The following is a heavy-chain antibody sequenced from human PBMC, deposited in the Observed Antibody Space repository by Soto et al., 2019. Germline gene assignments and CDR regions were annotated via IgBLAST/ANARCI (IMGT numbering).Heavy chain of an antibody. J-gene: IGHJ3*02. CDR1: GFTFSSYS. V-gene: IGHV3-48*01. CDR2: ISSSSSTI. CDR3: AREYTDYGYDI. D-gene: IGHD4-17*01. Sequence: EVQLVESGRGLVQPGGSLRLSCAASGFTFSSYSMNWVRQAPGKGLEWVSYISSSSSTIYYADSVKGRFTISRDNAKNSLYLQMNSLRAEDTAVYYCAREYTDYGYDIWGQGTMVTVSS.